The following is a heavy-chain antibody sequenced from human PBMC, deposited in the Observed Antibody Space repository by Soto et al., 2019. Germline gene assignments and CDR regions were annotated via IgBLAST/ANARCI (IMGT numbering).Heavy chain of an antibody. CDR2: ISAYNGNT. D-gene: IGHD3-3*01. V-gene: IGHV1-18*01. J-gene: IGHJ6*02. Sequence: ASVKVSCKASGYTFTSYGISWVRQAPGQGLEWMGWISAYNGNTNYAQKLQGRVTMTTDTSTSTAYMELRSLRSDDTAVYYCARDQSTIFGVVIKYYYGMDVWGQGPTFTVSS. CDR3: ARDQSTIFGVVIKYYYGMDV. CDR1: GYTFTSYG.